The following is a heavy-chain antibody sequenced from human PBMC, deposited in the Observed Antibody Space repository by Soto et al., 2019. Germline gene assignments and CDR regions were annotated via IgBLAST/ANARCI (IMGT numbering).Heavy chain of an antibody. CDR2: INPNSGGT. V-gene: IGHV1-2*02. CDR3: AREWVAAAGTWFDP. CDR1: GYTFTGYY. Sequence: ASVKVSCKXSGYTFTGYYMHWVRQAPGQGLEWMGWINPNSGGTNYAQKFQGRVTMTRDTSISTAYMELSRLRSDDTAVYYCAREWVAAAGTWFDPWGQGTLVTVSS. D-gene: IGHD6-13*01. J-gene: IGHJ5*02.